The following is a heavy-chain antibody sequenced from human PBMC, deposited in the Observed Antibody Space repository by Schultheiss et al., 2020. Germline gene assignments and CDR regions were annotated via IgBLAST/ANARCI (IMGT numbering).Heavy chain of an antibody. CDR2: ISSSGTYM. J-gene: IGHJ6*02. Sequence: GGSLRLSCAASGFTFSNAWMSWVRQAPGRGLEWVSSISSSGTYMYYADSVKGRFTISRDNTKNSLYLQMNSLRAEDTAMYYCARVLAVAVGDVWGQGTTVTVSS. V-gene: IGHV3-21*01. CDR3: ARVLAVAVGDV. CDR1: GFTFSNAW. D-gene: IGHD6-19*01.